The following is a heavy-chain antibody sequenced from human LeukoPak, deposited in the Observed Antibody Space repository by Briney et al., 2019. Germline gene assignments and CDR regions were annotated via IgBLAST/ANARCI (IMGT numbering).Heavy chain of an antibody. D-gene: IGHD1-26*01. V-gene: IGHV3-30*04. Sequence: PGGSLRLSCAASGFTFSSYAMHWVRQAPGKGLEWVAVILYDGSDKYYADSVKGRFTISRDNSKNTLYLQMNSLRAEDTAVYYCARDRDHSGRYSHLFDYWGQGTLVTVSS. J-gene: IGHJ4*02. CDR1: GFTFSSYA. CDR2: ILYDGSDK. CDR3: ARDRDHSGRYSHLFDY.